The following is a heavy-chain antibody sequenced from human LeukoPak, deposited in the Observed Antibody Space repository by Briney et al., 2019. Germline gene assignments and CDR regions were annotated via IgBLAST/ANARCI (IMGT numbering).Heavy chain of an antibody. Sequence: ASVKVSCKASGYTFTSYDINWVRQAPGKGLEWMGGFDPEDGETIYAQKFQSRVTMTEETSTDTAYMELSSLRSEDTAVYYCATTTVTRHYMDVWGKGTTVTVSS. CDR2: FDPEDGET. J-gene: IGHJ6*03. D-gene: IGHD4-17*01. CDR1: GYTFTSYD. V-gene: IGHV1-24*01. CDR3: ATTTVTRHYMDV.